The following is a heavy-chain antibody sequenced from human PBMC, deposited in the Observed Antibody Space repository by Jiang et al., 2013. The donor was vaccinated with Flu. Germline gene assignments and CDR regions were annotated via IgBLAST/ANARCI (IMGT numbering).Heavy chain of an antibody. J-gene: IGHJ5*02. CDR2: INHSGST. Sequence: VLLKPSETLSLTCAVYGGSFSGYYWSWIRQPPGKGLEWIGEINHSGSTNYNPSLKSRVTISVDTSKNQFSLKLSSVTAADTAVYYCARDSWFDPWGQGTLVTVSS. CDR1: GGSFSGYY. V-gene: IGHV4-34*01. CDR3: ARDSWFDP.